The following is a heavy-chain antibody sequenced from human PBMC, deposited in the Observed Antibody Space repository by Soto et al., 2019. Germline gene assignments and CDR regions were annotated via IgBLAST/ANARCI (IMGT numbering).Heavy chain of an antibody. CDR2: ISADSGNT. V-gene: IGHV1-18*04. J-gene: IGHJ4*01. CDR3: ARVVKAGDYGDYGRYYFDY. CDR1: GYTFTTYG. D-gene: IGHD4-17*01. Sequence: QVQLVQSGAEVKKPGASVKVSCKASGYTFTTYGITWVRQAPGQGLEWMGWISADSGNTNYAQKLQGRLTVTTDTSTTTAYMDLRSLRSDDTAVYYCARVVKAGDYGDYGRYYFDYWGHGTLVTVSS.